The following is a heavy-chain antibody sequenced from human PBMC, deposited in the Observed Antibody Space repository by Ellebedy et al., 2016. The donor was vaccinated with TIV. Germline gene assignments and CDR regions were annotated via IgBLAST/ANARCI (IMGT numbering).Heavy chain of an antibody. D-gene: IGHD3-22*01. J-gene: IGHJ4*02. V-gene: IGHV3-48*02. CDR1: GFNLSSYS. Sequence: PGGSLRLSCAASGFNLSSYSMNWVRQAPGKGLEWVSYISSSSSTIYYADSVKGRFTISRDNAKNSLYLQMNSLRDEDTAVYYCARGGNYYDSSSYCFDYWGQGTLVTVSS. CDR3: ARGGNYYDSSSYCFDY. CDR2: ISSSSSTI.